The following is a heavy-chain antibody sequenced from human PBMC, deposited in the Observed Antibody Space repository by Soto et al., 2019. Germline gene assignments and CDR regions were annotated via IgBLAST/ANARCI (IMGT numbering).Heavy chain of an antibody. V-gene: IGHV3-23*01. J-gene: IGHJ4*02. CDR2: FSGGGGST. Sequence: EVQLLESGGGLVRPGGSLRLSCAASGFTFSSYAMSWVRQAPGKGLEWVSGFSGGGGSTYYADSVRGRLTTSRDKSKSTLYLRMTSRRAEDAAVYYWARGSIIAGPAPFEQWGQRTLVTVYS. CDR1: GFTFSSYA. CDR3: ARGSIIAGPAPFEQ. D-gene: IGHD1-26*01.